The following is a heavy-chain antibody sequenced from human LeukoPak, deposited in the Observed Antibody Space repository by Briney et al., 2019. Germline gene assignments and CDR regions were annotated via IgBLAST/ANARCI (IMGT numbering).Heavy chain of an antibody. Sequence: SETLSLTCTVSGGSISSYFWSWFRQPPGEGLEWIGYISYSGSTNYNPSLKSRITISLDTSKNQFSLKLSSVTAADTAVYYCARRRERRRTDRFDYFDYWGQGALVAVSS. CDR2: ISYSGST. CDR1: GGSISSYF. V-gene: IGHV4-59*08. CDR3: ARRRERRRTDRFDYFDY. D-gene: IGHD1-26*01. J-gene: IGHJ4*02.